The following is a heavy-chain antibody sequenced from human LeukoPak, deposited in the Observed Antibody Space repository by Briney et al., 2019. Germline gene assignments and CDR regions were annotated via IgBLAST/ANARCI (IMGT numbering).Heavy chain of an antibody. D-gene: IGHD3-22*01. CDR1: GFTFSSFG. CDR3: ARAFTSTGYYYVEY. CDR2: IWYDGNNK. V-gene: IGHV3-33*01. J-gene: IGHJ4*02. Sequence: GRSLRLSCAASGFTFSSFGMHWVRQAPGKGLEWVAVIWYDGNNKYYADSVKGRFTISRGNSKNTLYLQMNSLRAEDTAVYYCARAFTSTGYYYVEYWGQGTPVPVSS.